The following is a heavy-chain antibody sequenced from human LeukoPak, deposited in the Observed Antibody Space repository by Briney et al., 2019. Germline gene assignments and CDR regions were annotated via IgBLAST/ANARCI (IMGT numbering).Heavy chain of an antibody. CDR2: INAGNGNT. D-gene: IGHD3-22*01. CDR1: GYTFTSYA. J-gene: IGHJ4*02. CDR3: ARDALVVVYYFDY. Sequence: ASVKVSCKASGYTFTSYAMHWVRQAPGQRLEWMGWINAGNGNTKYSQKFQGRVTITRDTSASTAYMELSSLRSEDTAVYCCARDALVVVYYFDYWGQGTLVTVSS. V-gene: IGHV1-3*01.